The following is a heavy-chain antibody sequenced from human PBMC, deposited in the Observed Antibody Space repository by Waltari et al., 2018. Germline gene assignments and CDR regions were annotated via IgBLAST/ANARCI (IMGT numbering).Heavy chain of an antibody. CDR3: ARDADCSSTSCYGGWFDP. Sequence: QVQLVQSGAEVKKPGASVKVSCKASGYTFTGSYMHWVRQAQGQGLEWMGWINPNSGGTNYAQKFQGRVTMTRDTSISTAYMELSRLRSDDTAVYYCARDADCSSTSCYGGWFDPWGQGTLVTVSS. J-gene: IGHJ5*02. CDR2: INPNSGGT. CDR1: GYTFTGSY. V-gene: IGHV1-2*02. D-gene: IGHD2-2*01.